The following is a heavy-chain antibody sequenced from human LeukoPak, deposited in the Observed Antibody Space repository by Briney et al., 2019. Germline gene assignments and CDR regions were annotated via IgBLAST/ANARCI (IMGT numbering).Heavy chain of an antibody. D-gene: IGHD1-26*01. CDR3: ARGDSGSYYGNDY. Sequence: GASVKVSCKASGGTFSNCAVSWVRQAPGQGLEWMGWISAYNGNTNYAQKLQGRVTMTTDTSTSTAYMELRSLRSDDTAVYYCARGDSGSYYGNDYWGQGTLVTVSS. CDR1: GGTFSNCA. CDR2: ISAYNGNT. J-gene: IGHJ4*02. V-gene: IGHV1-18*04.